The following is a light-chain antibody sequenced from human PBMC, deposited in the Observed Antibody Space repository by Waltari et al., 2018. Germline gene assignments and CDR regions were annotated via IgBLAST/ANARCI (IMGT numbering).Light chain of an antibody. CDR1: QSVSRS. J-gene: IGKJ1*01. V-gene: IGKV3-20*01. Sequence: EIVLTQSPGTLSLSPGERATLSCRASQSVSRSLAWYQQKPGQAPRLPIYGASSRATGVPDRFSGSGSGTDFSLTSSRLEPEDFAVYYCQHYVRLPVSFGQGTKVEIK. CDR3: QHYVRLPVS. CDR2: GAS.